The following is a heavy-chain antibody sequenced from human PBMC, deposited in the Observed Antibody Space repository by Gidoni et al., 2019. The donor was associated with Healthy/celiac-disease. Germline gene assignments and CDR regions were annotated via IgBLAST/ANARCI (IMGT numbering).Heavy chain of an antibody. CDR1: GFPFSSHA. J-gene: IGHJ6*02. CDR3: AMNYDSSGYYGRTGSGYYYYGMDV. Sequence: EVQLVESGGGLVQPGGSLRLSCAASGFPFSSHAMSWVRRAPGKGLEWVSAISGSGGSTYYADSVKGRFTISRDNSKNTLYLQMNSLRAEDTAVYYCAMNYDSSGYYGRTGSGYYYYGMDVWGQGTTVTVSS. D-gene: IGHD3-22*01. V-gene: IGHV3-23*04. CDR2: ISGSGGST.